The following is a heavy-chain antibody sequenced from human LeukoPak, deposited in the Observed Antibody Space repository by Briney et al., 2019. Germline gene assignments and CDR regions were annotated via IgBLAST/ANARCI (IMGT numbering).Heavy chain of an antibody. Sequence: SETLSLTCTVSGGSISSSSYYWGWIPQPPGKGLEWIGSIYYSGSTYYNPSLKSRVTISVDTSKNQFSLKLSSVTAADTAVYYCARRGYSSGWYLDSYFDYWGQGTLVTVSS. CDR2: IYYSGST. CDR1: GGSISSSSYY. D-gene: IGHD6-19*01. CDR3: ARRGYSSGWYLDSYFDY. J-gene: IGHJ4*02. V-gene: IGHV4-39*01.